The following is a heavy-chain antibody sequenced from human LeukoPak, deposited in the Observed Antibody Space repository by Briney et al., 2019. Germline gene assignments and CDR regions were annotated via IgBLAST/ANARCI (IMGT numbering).Heavy chain of an antibody. CDR3: ARDRYSGSITMVRDYGMDV. J-gene: IGHJ6*02. D-gene: IGHD3-10*01. V-gene: IGHV1-69*04. CDR2: IIPILGIA. Sequence: ASVKVSCKASVGTFSSYAISWVRQAPGQGLEWMGRIIPILGIANYAQKFQGRVKITADKSTSTAYMELSSLRSEDTAVYYCARDRYSGSITMVRDYGMDVWGQGTTVTVSS. CDR1: VGTFSSYA.